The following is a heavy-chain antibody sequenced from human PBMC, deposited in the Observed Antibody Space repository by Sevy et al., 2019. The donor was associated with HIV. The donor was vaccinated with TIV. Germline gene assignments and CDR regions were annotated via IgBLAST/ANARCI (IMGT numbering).Heavy chain of an antibody. CDR1: GIIFTTSG. Sequence: GGSLRLSCAVSGIIFTTSGMHWVRQAPGKGLEWVAVISYDGRNKFYGDSVKGRFTISRDNSKNILFLQMNSLRAEDTAVYYCAKDFTGYNGMDVWGQGNMVTVSS. D-gene: IGHD3-9*01. V-gene: IGHV3-30*18. CDR3: AKDFTGYNGMDV. J-gene: IGHJ6*02. CDR2: ISYDGRNK.